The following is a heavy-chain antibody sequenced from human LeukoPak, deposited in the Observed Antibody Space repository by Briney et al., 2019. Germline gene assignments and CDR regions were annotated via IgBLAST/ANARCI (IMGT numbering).Heavy chain of an antibody. Sequence: ASVKVSCKASGYTFTSYDINWVRQAPGQGLEWMGWMNPNSGNTGYAQKFQGRVTMTRNTSISTAYMELSSLRSEDTAVYYCAGILDSNNWFDPWGQGTLVTVSS. CDR2: MNPNSGNT. CDR3: AGILDSNNWFDP. V-gene: IGHV1-8*01. D-gene: IGHD3-3*01. J-gene: IGHJ5*02. CDR1: GYTFTSYD.